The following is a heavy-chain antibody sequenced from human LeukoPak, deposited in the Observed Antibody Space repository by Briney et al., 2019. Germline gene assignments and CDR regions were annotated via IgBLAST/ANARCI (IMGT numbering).Heavy chain of an antibody. J-gene: IGHJ4*02. D-gene: IGHD2-8*02. CDR2: ITPSVDTT. CDR1: GYTFTNYL. CDR3: VREESGGYFDY. Sequence: GASVKVSCKASGYTFTNYLLHWVRQAPGQGLEWVGRITPSVDTTNYAQKFRDRVTMTRDTSTRTVYMELSSLRSEDTAVYHCVREESGGYFDYWGQGTLVTVSS. V-gene: IGHV1-46*01.